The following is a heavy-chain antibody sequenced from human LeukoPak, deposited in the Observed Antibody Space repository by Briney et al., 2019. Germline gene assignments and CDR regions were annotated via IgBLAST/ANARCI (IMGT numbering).Heavy chain of an antibody. D-gene: IGHD3-10*01. CDR1: RFTFSSYS. CDR3: ARAPFPYYYGSGGAFDI. CDR2: ISSSSSYI. J-gene: IGHJ3*02. Sequence: GGSLRLSCAASRFTFSSYSMNWVRQAPGKGLEWVSSISSSSSYIYYADSVKGRFTISRDNAKNSLYLQMNSLRAEDTAVYYCARAPFPYYYGSGGAFDIWGQGTMVTVSS. V-gene: IGHV3-21*01.